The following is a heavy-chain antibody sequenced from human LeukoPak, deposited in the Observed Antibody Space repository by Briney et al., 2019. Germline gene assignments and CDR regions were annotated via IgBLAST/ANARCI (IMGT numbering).Heavy chain of an antibody. CDR3: ARVSGMVRGVIAFDY. J-gene: IGHJ4*02. CDR2: IYYSGST. V-gene: IGHV4-39*07. CDR1: GGSISSSSYY. Sequence: ETLSLTCTVSGGSISSSSYYWGWIRQPPGKGLEWIGSIYYSGSTYYNPSLKSRVTISVDTSKNQFSLKLSSVTAADTAVYYCARVSGMVRGVIAFDYWGQGTLVTVSS. D-gene: IGHD3-10*01.